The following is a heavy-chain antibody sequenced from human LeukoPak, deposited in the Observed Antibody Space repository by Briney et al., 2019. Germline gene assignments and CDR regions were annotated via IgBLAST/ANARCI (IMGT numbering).Heavy chain of an antibody. CDR1: GGTFSSYA. CDR2: IIPILGIA. D-gene: IGHD2-15*01. Sequence: SVKVSCKASGGTFSSYAISWVRQAPGQGLEWMGRIIPILGIANYAQKFQGRVTITADKSTSTAYMELSSLRSEDTAVYYCARVKCSGGSCYSNYYYYGMDVWDQGTTVTVSS. CDR3: ARVKCSGGSCYSNYYYYGMDV. V-gene: IGHV1-69*04. J-gene: IGHJ6*02.